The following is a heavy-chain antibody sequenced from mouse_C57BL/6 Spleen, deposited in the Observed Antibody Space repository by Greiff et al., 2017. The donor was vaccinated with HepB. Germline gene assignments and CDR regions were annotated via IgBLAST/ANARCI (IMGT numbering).Heavy chain of an antibody. V-gene: IGHV1-69*01. D-gene: IGHD4-1*01. CDR1: GYTFTSYW. CDR3: ARSGLTGDYYAMDY. J-gene: IGHJ4*01. CDR2: IDPSDSYT. Sequence: QVQLQQPGAELVMPGASVKLSCKASGYTFTSYWMHWVKQRPGQGLEWIGEIDPSDSYTNYNQKLKGKSTLTVDKSSSTAYMQLSSLTSEDSAVYYCARSGLTGDYYAMDYWGQGTSVTVSS.